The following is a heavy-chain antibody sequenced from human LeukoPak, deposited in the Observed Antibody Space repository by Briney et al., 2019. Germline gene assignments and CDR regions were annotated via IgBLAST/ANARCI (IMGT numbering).Heavy chain of an antibody. CDR2: MNPNRGNK. CDR3: ARGRGVVTRYYYYMDV. CDR1: GYTFTSYD. J-gene: IGHJ6*03. D-gene: IGHD2-21*02. V-gene: IGHV1-8*01. Sequence: ASVKVSCKASGYTFTSYDINWVRQATGQGLEWMGWMNPNRGNKGYAQKFQGRVTMTRNTSISTAYMELSSLRSEDTAVYYCARGRGVVTRYYYYMDVWGKGTTVTVSS.